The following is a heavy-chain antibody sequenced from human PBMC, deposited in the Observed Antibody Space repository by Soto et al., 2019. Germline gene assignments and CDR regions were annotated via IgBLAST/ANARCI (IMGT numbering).Heavy chain of an antibody. CDR1: GFTFSGYW. V-gene: IGHV3-7*01. CDR2: IHQNGTER. D-gene: IGHD3-10*01. J-gene: IGHJ4*02. CDR3: LGSGSFSL. Sequence: EVQLVESGGGLVHPGGSLRLSCVVSGFTFSGYWMHWVRQAPGKGLECVANIHQNGTERYYVDSVKGRFTISRDNAKNSLYLHMKSLRAEDTAVYYCLGSGSFSLWGQGTLCTVSS.